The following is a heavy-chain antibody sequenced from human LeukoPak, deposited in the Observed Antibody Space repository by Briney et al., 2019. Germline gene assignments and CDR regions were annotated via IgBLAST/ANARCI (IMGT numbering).Heavy chain of an antibody. CDR1: GFTFSSYA. D-gene: IGHD3-10*01. V-gene: IGHV3-23*01. CDR2: ISGSGGST. Sequence: AGGSLRLSCAASGFTFSSYAMSWVRQAPGKGLEWVSAISGSGGSTYYADSVKGRFTISRDNSKNTLYLQMNSLRAEDTAVYYCAKAAYHYGSGQDDYWGQGALVTVSS. CDR3: AKAAYHYGSGQDDY. J-gene: IGHJ4*02.